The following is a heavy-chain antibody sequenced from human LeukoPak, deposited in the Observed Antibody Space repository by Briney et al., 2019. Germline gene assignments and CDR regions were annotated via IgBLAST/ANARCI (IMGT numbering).Heavy chain of an antibody. D-gene: IGHD6-19*01. V-gene: IGHV1-69*06. CDR1: GGTFSSYA. J-gene: IGHJ5*02. CDR3: AREDGYSSGLTSHTHHWFDP. Sequence: ASVKVSCKASGGTFSSYAISWVRQAPGQGLEWMGGIIPIFGTANYAQKFQGRVTITADKSTSTAYMELSSLRSEDTAVYYCAREDGYSSGLTSHTHHWFDPWGQGTLVTVSS. CDR2: IIPIFGTA.